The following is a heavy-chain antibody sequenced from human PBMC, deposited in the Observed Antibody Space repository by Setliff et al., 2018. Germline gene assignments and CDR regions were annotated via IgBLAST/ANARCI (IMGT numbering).Heavy chain of an antibody. D-gene: IGHD1-26*01. CDR1: GYTFTDYY. CDR2: INTYSGAT. J-gene: IGHJ6*03. Sequence: GASVKVSCKASGYTFTDYYMQWVRQAPGQGLEWMGNINTYSGATNYAHKFQGRVTMTTDTSITTAYLDLTSLRSDDTAIYYCARDSTGSDLYEFQYMDVWGKGTPVTVSS. V-gene: IGHV1-2*02. CDR3: ARDSTGSDLYEFQYMDV.